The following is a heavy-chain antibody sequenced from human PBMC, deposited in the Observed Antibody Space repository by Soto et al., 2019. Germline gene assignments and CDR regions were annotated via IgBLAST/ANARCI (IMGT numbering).Heavy chain of an antibody. CDR1: GFNVSVNN. V-gene: IGHV3-66*01. Sequence: QLMESGGASVQRGGSLRISCKPSGFNVSVNNMAWVRQAPGKGLQWVSLLYSGGYTNYSDSVKDRFIISRDNSKNTLYLQMNSLGVEDTAVYYCLTPLFYGTWGQGTLVTVSS. D-gene: IGHD1-1*01. CDR3: LTPLFYGT. CDR2: LYSGGYT. J-gene: IGHJ4*02.